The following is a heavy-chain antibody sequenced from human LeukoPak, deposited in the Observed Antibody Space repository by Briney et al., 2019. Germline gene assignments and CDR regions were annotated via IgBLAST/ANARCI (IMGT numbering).Heavy chain of an antibody. Sequence: GGSLRLSCAASGFTFSSYSMNWVRQAPGKGLEWVSSISISSNYIYYTDSVKGRFTISRDNAKNSLYLQMNSLRAEDTAVYYCARGSRYGVVERDAFDIWGQGTMVTVSS. J-gene: IGHJ3*02. CDR2: ISISSNYI. CDR1: GFTFSSYS. D-gene: IGHD3-3*01. V-gene: IGHV3-21*01. CDR3: ARGSRYGVVERDAFDI.